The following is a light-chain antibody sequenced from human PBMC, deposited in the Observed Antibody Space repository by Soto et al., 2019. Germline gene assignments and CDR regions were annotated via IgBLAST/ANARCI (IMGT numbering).Light chain of an antibody. CDR2: YAS. CDR3: KQDDKWRHT. Sequence: ERVMTQSPATLSVSPGERATLSFRASQNISRNLAWYQQQPGQAPRLLIFYASTRATGNPTRFSGIGSGTDFTLTLSSLQSEEFAVYYCKQDDKWRHTFGKVTKLEIK. V-gene: IGKV3-15*01. CDR1: QNISRN. J-gene: IGKJ2*01.